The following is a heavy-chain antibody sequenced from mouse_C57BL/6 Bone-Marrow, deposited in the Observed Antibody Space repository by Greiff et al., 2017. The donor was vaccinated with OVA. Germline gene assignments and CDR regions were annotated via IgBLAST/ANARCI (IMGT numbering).Heavy chain of an antibody. V-gene: IGHV5-12*01. CDR3: ARQTGTSYAMDY. CDR1: GFTFSDYY. D-gene: IGHD4-1*01. J-gene: IGHJ4*01. CDR2: ISNGGGST. Sequence: EVHLVESGGGLVQPGGSLKLSCAASGFTFSDYYMYWVRQTPEKRLEWVAYISNGGGSTYYPDTVKGRFTISRDNAKNTLYLQMSRLKSEDTAMYYCARQTGTSYAMDYWGQGTSVTVSS.